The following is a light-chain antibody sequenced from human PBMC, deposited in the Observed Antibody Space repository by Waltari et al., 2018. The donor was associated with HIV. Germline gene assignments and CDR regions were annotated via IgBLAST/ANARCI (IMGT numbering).Light chain of an antibody. V-gene: IGLV3-21*04. CDR3: QVWDRNSNHYV. CDR1: DVGSTS. J-gene: IGLJ1*01. CDR2: YDS. Sequence: SYVLTQPPSVSVAPGETARITCGGSDVGSTSVHWYQQKPGQAPKLVIFYDSDRSSEIPDRFSGFVSGNTATLTISGVEAGDEADYYCQVWDRNSNHYVFGSGTKVTVL.